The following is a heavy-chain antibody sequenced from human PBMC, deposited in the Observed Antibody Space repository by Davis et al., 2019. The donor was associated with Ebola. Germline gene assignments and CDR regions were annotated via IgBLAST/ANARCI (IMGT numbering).Heavy chain of an antibody. CDR3: ARGKLIGTSKVNSYNWFDP. V-gene: IGHV1-18*04. CDR1: GYTFSSYG. D-gene: IGHD1-1*01. CDR2: ISAYNGNT. J-gene: IGHJ5*02. Sequence: ASVKVSCKASGYTFSSYGVTWVRQAPGQGLEWMGWISAYNGNTDYAQKLQGRVTMTADTSTSTAYMELRSLRSDDTAVYYCARGKLIGTSKVNSYNWFDPWGQGTLVIVSS.